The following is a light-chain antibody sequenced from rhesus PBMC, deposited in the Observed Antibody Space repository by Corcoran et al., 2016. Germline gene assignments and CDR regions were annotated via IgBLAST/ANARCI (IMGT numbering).Light chain of an antibody. CDR3: QSYDNRLSAYI. J-gene: IGLJ1*01. CDR1: ASNIGADYY. V-gene: IGLV1-85*01. Sequence: SVLTQPPSMSGAPGQRVTLSCTGSASNIGADYYVQWYQQLPGTAPKLLIFEKYKRPSGISDRFSGSQSGTSASLSITGLQSEDEADYFCQSYDNRLSAYIFGTGTRLTVL. CDR2: EKY.